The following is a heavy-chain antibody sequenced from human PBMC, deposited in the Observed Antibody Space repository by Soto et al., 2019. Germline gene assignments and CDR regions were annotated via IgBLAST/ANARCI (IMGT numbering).Heavy chain of an antibody. CDR2: ISWNSGDI. CDR3: AKDNDVDRCGPFDY. D-gene: IGHD5-12*01. V-gene: IGHV3-9*01. CDR1: GFSFDDYG. J-gene: IGHJ4*02. Sequence: EVQLVESGGGSVQPGRSLRLSCAASGFSFDDYGMHWVRQGPGKGLEWVSGISWNSGDIYYADSVKGRFTISRDNAKRSLYLQMNSLRTEDTAVYYCAKDNDVDRCGPFDYWGQGILFTVSS.